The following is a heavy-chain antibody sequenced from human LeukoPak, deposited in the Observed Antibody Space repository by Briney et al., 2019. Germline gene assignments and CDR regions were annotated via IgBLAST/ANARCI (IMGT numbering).Heavy chain of an antibody. CDR3: AKDLRVYDFWSGFMAFDY. Sequence: GGSLRLSCAASGFTVSSNYMSWVRQAPGKGLEWVSVIYSGGSTYYADSVKGRFTISRDNSKNTLYLQMNSLRAEDTAVYYCAKDLRVYDFWSGFMAFDYWGQGTLVTVSS. CDR1: GFTVSSNY. V-gene: IGHV3-66*01. CDR2: IYSGGST. D-gene: IGHD3-3*01. J-gene: IGHJ4*02.